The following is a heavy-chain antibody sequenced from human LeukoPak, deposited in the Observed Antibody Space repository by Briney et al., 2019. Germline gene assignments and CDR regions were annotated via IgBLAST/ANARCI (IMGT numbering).Heavy chain of an antibody. V-gene: IGHV6-1*01. Sequence: SQTLSLICAISGDSVSSNSAAWNWIRQSPSRVLEWLGRTYYGSKWYNDYAVSGKSRITINPDTSKNQFSLQLNSVTPEDTAVYYCARGRSGRAVAGTLGTEYFQHWGQGTLVTVSS. CDR3: ARGRSGRAVAGTLGTEYFQH. D-gene: IGHD6-19*01. J-gene: IGHJ1*01. CDR1: GDSVSSNSAA. CDR2: TYYGSKWYN.